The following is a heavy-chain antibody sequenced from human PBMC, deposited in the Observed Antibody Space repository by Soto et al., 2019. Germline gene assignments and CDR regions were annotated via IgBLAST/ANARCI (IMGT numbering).Heavy chain of an antibody. D-gene: IGHD7-27*01. V-gene: IGHV1-8*01. J-gene: IGHJ6*03. CDR3: ARGPTGDTYYYHMDV. Sequence: ASVKVSCKASGYTFTSYDINWVRQAPGQGLEWMGWMNPNSGNTEYVQKFQGRVTVTRNTSISTAYMELNSLRSEDTAVYYCARGPTGDTYYYHMDVWGKGTTVTVSS. CDR1: GYTFTSYD. CDR2: MNPNSGNT.